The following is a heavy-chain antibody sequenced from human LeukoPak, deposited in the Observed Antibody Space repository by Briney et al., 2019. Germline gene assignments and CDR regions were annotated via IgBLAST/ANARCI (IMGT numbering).Heavy chain of an antibody. Sequence: GRSLRLSCAASGFTFSSYSMHWVRQAPGKGLEWVSSISSSSSYIYYGDSVKGRFTISRDNAKDSLYLQMNSLRAEDTAVYYCARDYEIYWGQGTLVTVSS. CDR3: ARDYEIY. J-gene: IGHJ4*02. CDR1: GFTFSSYS. D-gene: IGHD5-12*01. V-gene: IGHV3-21*01. CDR2: ISSSSSYI.